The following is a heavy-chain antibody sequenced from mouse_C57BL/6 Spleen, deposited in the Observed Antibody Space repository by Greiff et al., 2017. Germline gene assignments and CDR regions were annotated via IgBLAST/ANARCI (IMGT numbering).Heavy chain of an antibody. CDR2: IDPETGGT. Sequence: VQLQQSGAELVRPGASVTLSCKASGYTFTDYEMHWVKQTPVHGLEWIGAIDPETGGTAYNQKFKGKAILTADKSSSTAYMELRSLTSEDSAVYYCTRYYDDDGPLFDYWGQGTTRTVSS. CDR3: TRYYDDDGPLFDY. J-gene: IGHJ2*01. D-gene: IGHD2-4*01. CDR1: GYTFTDYE. V-gene: IGHV1-15*01.